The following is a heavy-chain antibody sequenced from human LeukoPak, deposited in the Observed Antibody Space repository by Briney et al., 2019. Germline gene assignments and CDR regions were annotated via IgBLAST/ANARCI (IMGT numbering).Heavy chain of an antibody. CDR3: AKEGSYSYYFDY. CDR1: GFTFSDYY. V-gene: IGHV3-11*01. J-gene: IGHJ4*02. CDR2: ISSSGSTI. D-gene: IGHD2-15*01. Sequence: GGSPRLSCAASGFTFSDYYMSWIRQAPGKGLEWVSYISSSGSTIYYADSVKGRFTISRDNSKNTLYLQMNSLRAEDTAVYYCAKEGSYSYYFDYWGQGTLVTVSS.